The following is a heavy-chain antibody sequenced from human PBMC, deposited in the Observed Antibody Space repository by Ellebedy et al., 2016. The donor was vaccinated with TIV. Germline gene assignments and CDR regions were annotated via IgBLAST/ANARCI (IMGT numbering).Heavy chain of an antibody. CDR2: ISSSSSTI. Sequence: GESLKISXAASGFTFSSYSMNWVRQAPGKGLEWVSYISSSSSTIYYADSVKGRFTISRDNAKNSLYLQMNSLRAEDTAVYYCARDYGYYDSSGGYWGQGILVTVSS. D-gene: IGHD3-22*01. J-gene: IGHJ4*02. CDR1: GFTFSSYS. CDR3: ARDYGYYDSSGGY. V-gene: IGHV3-48*01.